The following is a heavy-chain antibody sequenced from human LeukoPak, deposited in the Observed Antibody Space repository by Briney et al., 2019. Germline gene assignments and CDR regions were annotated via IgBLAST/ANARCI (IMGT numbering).Heavy chain of an antibody. J-gene: IGHJ3*01. CDR1: GGSISSSSYY. V-gene: IGHV4-39*01. CDR3: ARHKTVTYDVFDL. D-gene: IGHD3-3*01. CDR2: IYYSGST. Sequence: SSETLSLTCTVSGGSISSSSYYWGWIRQPPGKGLEWIGSIYYSGSTYYNPSLKSRVTISVDTSKTQFSLKLTSVTAADTAVYYCARHKTVTYDVFDLWGRGTMVTVSS.